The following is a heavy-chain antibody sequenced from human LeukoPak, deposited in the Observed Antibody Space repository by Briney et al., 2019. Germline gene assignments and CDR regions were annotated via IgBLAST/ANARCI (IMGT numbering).Heavy chain of an antibody. J-gene: IGHJ5*02. CDR1: GGSISSGGYS. D-gene: IGHD2-2*02. CDR3: ARDLYGMRFDP. V-gene: IGHV4-31*03. Sequence: SETLSLTCTVSGGSISSGGYSWSWIRQHPGKGLEWIGYIYYSGSTYYNPSLKSRVTISVDTSKNQFSLKLSSVTAADTAVYYCARDLYGMRFDPWGQGTLVTVSS. CDR2: IYYSGST.